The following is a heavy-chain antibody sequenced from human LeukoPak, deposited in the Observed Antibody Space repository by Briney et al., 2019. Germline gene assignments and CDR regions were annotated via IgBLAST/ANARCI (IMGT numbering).Heavy chain of an antibody. CDR2: INHSGST. CDR3: ARDRIQKYYYGMDV. Sequence: SETLSLTCAVYGESFSGYYWSWIRQPPGKGLEWMGEINHSGSTNYNPSLKSRVTISVDTSKNQFSLKLSSVTAADTAVYYCARDRIQKYYYGMDVWGQGTTVTVSS. D-gene: IGHD5-18*01. CDR1: GESFSGYY. J-gene: IGHJ6*02. V-gene: IGHV4-34*01.